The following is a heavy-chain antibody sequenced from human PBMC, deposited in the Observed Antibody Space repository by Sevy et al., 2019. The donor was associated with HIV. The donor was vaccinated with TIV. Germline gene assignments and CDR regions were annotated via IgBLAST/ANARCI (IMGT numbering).Heavy chain of an antibody. CDR1: GGSISSGAYY. V-gene: IGHV4-31*03. J-gene: IGHJ5*02. CDR2: IYYTGST. D-gene: IGHD1-26*01. Sequence: SETLSLTCTVSGGSISSGAYYWSWIRQHPGTGLECIGYIYYTGSTYHNPSLRSRVTMSVDTSKNQFSLRLSSVTAADTAVYYCARNKSRREGEYWFDPWGQGTWSPSPQ. CDR3: ARNKSRREGEYWFDP.